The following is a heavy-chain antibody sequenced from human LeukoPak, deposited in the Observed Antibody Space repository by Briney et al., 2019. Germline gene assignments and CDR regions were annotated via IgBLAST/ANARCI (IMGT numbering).Heavy chain of an antibody. CDR3: ARVANRGIVVVPAPDY. CDR2: ISAYNGNT. Sequence: ASVKGSCKASGYTFTSYGISWVRQAPGQGLEWMGWISAYNGNTNYAQKLQGRVTMTTDTSTSTAYMELRSLRSDDTAVYYCARVANRGIVVVPAPDYWGQGTLVTVSS. J-gene: IGHJ4*02. CDR1: GYTFTSYG. V-gene: IGHV1-18*01. D-gene: IGHD2-2*01.